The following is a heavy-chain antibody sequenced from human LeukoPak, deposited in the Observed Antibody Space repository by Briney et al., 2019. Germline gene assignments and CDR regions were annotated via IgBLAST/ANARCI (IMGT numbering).Heavy chain of an antibody. J-gene: IGHJ4*02. CDR2: ISAYNGNT. V-gene: IGHV1-18*01. CDR1: GYSFTNFG. D-gene: IGHD2-15*01. Sequence: GASVKVSCKASGYSFTNFGITWVRQAPGQGLEWMGWISAYNGNTDYAQNFQGGATVTADTSTSTAYMELRGLRSDDTAVYYCARSGCSAGTCYSQTVKFDYWGQGTLVTVSS. CDR3: ARSGCSAGTCYSQTVKFDY.